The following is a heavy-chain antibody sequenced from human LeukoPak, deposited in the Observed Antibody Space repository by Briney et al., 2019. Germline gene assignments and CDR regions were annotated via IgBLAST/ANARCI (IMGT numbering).Heavy chain of an antibody. J-gene: IGHJ5*02. CDR2: ISSSSSYI. D-gene: IGHD6-19*01. CDR1: TFTFSSHS. CDR3: AREIAVAGTSIWFDP. V-gene: IGHV3-21*01. Sequence: PGGSLRLSCAASTFTFSSHSVKWVRPAPGNGLEWVSSISSSSSYIYHADSVTGRFTISRDNAKNSLYLQMNSLRAEDTAVYYCAREIAVAGTSIWFDPWGQGTLVTVSS.